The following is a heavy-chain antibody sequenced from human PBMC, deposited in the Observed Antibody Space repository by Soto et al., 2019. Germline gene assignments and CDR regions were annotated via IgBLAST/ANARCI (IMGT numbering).Heavy chain of an antibody. V-gene: IGHV3-23*01. CDR3: AKWVRAAAGSRPYYMDV. CDR2: ISGSGGST. D-gene: IGHD6-13*01. J-gene: IGHJ6*03. CDR1: GFTFSNYA. Sequence: PGGSLRLSCAASGFTFSNYAMTWVRQAPGKGLEWVSAISGSGGSTYHADSVKGRFTISRDNSKNTLYLQMNSLRAEDTALYYCAKWVRAAAGSRPYYMDVWGKGTTVTVSS.